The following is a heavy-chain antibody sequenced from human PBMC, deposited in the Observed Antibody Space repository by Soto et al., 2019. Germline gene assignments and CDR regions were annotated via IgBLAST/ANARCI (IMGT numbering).Heavy chain of an antibody. V-gene: IGHV5-51*01. D-gene: IGHD6-19*01. CDR3: ARSRRGAYSSGWYSPSGYYNYGIDV. Sequence: GESLKISGTASGYRFTPYWIGWVRQMHGKGLEWMGIIYPGDSDTKYSPSLQGQVTVSADTSISTAYLQWTSLKASDTAMYYCARSRRGAYSSGWYSPSGYYNYGIDVWGQGTKVTVSS. J-gene: IGHJ6*02. CDR2: IYPGDSDT. CDR1: GYRFTPYW.